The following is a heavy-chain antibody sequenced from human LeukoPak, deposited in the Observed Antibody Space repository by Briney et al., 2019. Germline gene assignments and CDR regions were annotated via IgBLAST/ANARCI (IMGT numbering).Heavy chain of an antibody. J-gene: IGHJ4*02. Sequence: KASGTLSLTCSVSGASISNNNWWNWMRQPPGKGLEWIGDIFHAGSTNYNPSLKSRVTISLDKSKNQFSLKLSSVTAADTAVYYCARVGPSGGYGGIDYWGQGTLVTVSS. D-gene: IGHD4-23*01. CDR3: ARVGPSGGYGGIDY. CDR2: IFHAGST. CDR1: GASISNNNW. V-gene: IGHV4-4*02.